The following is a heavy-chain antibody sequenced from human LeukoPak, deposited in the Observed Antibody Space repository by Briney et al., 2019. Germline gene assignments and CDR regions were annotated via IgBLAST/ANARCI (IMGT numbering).Heavy chain of an antibody. J-gene: IGHJ4*02. CDR3: TRLDEYCSSTSCFDFDS. Sequence: GGSLRLSCAASGFTFSTYAMSWVRQASGKGLEWVGRIRSKANNYVTAYAASVKGRFTISRDDSKNTAYLQMNSLKTEDTAVYYCTRLDEYCSSTSCFDFDSWGQGTLVTVSS. CDR1: GFTFSTYA. V-gene: IGHV3-73*01. D-gene: IGHD2-2*01. CDR2: IRSKANNYVT.